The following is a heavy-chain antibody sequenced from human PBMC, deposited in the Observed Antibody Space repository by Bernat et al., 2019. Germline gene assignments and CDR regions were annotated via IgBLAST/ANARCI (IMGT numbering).Heavy chain of an antibody. CDR2: IYYSGST. D-gene: IGHD6-13*01. CDR1: GGSISSSSYY. CDR3: ASHRGIAAAGPPPWFDP. J-gene: IGHJ5*02. V-gene: IGHV4-39*01. Sequence: QLQLQESGPGLVKPSETLSLTCTVSGGSISSSSYYWGWIRQPPGKGLEWIGSIYYSGSTYYNPSLKSRVTISVDASKNQFSRKLSSVTAADTAVYYCASHRGIAAAGPPPWFDPWGQGTLVTVSS.